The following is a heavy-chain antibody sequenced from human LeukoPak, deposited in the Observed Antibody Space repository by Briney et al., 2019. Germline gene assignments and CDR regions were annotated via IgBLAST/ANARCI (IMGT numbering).Heavy chain of an antibody. V-gene: IGHV4-59*01. D-gene: IGHD3-22*01. Sequence: SETLSLTCTVSGGSISSYYWSWIRLTPGKGLGWIGYIYFTGDTKYNPSLKSRVTISLDTSKNQVSLKLSSVTAADTAVYYCARGPWLYFDRWGQGTLVTVSS. J-gene: IGHJ4*02. CDR1: GGSISSYY. CDR3: ARGPWLYFDR. CDR2: IYFTGDT.